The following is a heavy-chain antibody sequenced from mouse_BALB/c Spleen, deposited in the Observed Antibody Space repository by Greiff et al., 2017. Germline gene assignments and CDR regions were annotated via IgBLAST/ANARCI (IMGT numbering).Heavy chain of an antibody. CDR1: GDSITSGY. D-gene: IGHD1-1*01. J-gene: IGHJ2*01. CDR3: ARSLGAVVATYDY. Sequence: EVQLQQSGPSLVKPSQTLSLTCSVTGDSITSGYWNWIRKFPGNKLEYMGYISYSGSTYYNPSLKSRISITRDTSKNQYYLQLNSVTTEDTATYYCARSLGAVVATYDYWGQGTTLTVSS. CDR2: ISYSGST. V-gene: IGHV3-8*02.